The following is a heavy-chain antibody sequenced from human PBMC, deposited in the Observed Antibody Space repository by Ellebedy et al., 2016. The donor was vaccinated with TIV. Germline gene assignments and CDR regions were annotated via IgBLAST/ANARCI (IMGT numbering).Heavy chain of an antibody. Sequence: MPGGSLRLSCTVSGGSISSSSYYWGWIRQPPGKGLEWIGSIYYTGSTYYKPPLKSRVSISVDTPKNQFSLKLSSVTAADTAVYYCARMRYCGGDCWYFDYWGQGTLVTVSS. V-gene: IGHV4-39*01. CDR3: ARMRYCGGDCWYFDY. J-gene: IGHJ4*02. D-gene: IGHD2-21*02. CDR2: IYYTGST. CDR1: GGSISSSSYY.